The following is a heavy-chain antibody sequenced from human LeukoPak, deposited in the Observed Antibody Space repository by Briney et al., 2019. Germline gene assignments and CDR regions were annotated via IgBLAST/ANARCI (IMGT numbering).Heavy chain of an antibody. CDR3: ARAPPPDYYDSDDAFDI. D-gene: IGHD3-22*01. CDR1: GYTFTGYY. J-gene: IGHJ3*02. V-gene: IGHV1-2*04. CDR2: INPNSGGT. Sequence: GASVKVSCKASGYTFTGYYMHWVRQAPGQGLEWMGWINPNSGGTNYAQKFQGWVTMTRDTPISTAYMELSRLRSDDTAVYYCARAPPPDYYDSDDAFDIWGQGTMVTVSS.